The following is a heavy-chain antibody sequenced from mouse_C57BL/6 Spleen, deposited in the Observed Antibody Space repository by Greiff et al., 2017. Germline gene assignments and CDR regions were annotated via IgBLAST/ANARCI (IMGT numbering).Heavy chain of an antibody. Sequence: EVQLQQSGPVLVKPGASVKMSCKASGYTFTDYYMNWVKQSPGKSLEWIGVINPYNGGTSYNQKFKGKATLTVDKSSSTAYLELNSLTSEDTAVYYCARERNYDGYDAYYYAKDDWGQGTSVTVSS. V-gene: IGHV1-19*01. D-gene: IGHD2-2*01. CDR2: INPYNGGT. J-gene: IGHJ4*01. CDR1: GYTFTDYY. CDR3: ARERNYDGYDAYYYAKDD.